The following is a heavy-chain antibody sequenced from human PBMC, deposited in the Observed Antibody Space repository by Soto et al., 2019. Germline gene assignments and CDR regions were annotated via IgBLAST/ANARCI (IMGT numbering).Heavy chain of an antibody. J-gene: IGHJ6*02. D-gene: IGHD2-2*01. V-gene: IGHV3-30*18. CDR1: GFTFTSHA. Sequence: PGGSLRPSCSASGFTFTSHAMHWVRQTPGKGLGWVAAISYDETDKKYASSVKGRFTVSRDNVKNTLSLQMNSLRPEDTAVYYCAKDSGYQLPDNYFYYGPDVWGQGTTVTVSS. CDR2: ISYDETDK. CDR3: AKDSGYQLPDNYFYYGPDV.